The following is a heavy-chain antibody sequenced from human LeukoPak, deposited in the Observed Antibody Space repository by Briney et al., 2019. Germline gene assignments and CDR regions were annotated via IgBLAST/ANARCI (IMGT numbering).Heavy chain of an antibody. CDR2: IIPILGIA. CDR3: AAMEYQLLDYYYGMDV. Sequence: SVTVSCKASGGTFSSYAISWVRQAPGQGLEWMGRIIPILGIANYAQKFQGRVTITADKSTSTAYMELSSLRSEDTAVYYCAAMEYQLLDYYYGMDVWGQGTTVTVSS. CDR1: GGTFSSYA. V-gene: IGHV1-69*04. J-gene: IGHJ6*02. D-gene: IGHD2-2*01.